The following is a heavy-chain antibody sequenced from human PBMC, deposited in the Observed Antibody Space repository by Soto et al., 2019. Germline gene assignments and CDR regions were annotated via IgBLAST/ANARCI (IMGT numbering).Heavy chain of an antibody. CDR1: GFTFSSYS. Sequence: EVQLVESGGGLVQPGGSLRLSCAASGFTFSSYSMNWVRQAPGKGLEWVSYISSSSSTIYYADSVKGRFTISRDNAKNSLYLQMNSLRDEDTAVYYCAREWVVAAAGLGFDYWGQGTLVTVSS. CDR2: ISSSSSTI. CDR3: AREWVVAAAGLGFDY. V-gene: IGHV3-48*02. J-gene: IGHJ4*02. D-gene: IGHD6-13*01.